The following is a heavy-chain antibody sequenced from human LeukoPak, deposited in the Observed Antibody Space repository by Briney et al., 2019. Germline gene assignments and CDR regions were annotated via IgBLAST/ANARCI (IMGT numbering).Heavy chain of an antibody. CDR3: AKAIGSIIIGYLDY. V-gene: IGHV3-23*01. CDR1: GFTFSSHA. J-gene: IGHJ4*02. D-gene: IGHD1-14*01. CDR2: ISDSGGRT. Sequence: PGGSLRLSCAASGFTFSSHAMSWVRQAPGKGLEWVSSISDSGGRTFYADSVKGRLTISRDNSKSTLDLQVNSLRAEDTAVYYCAKAIGSIIIGYLDYWGQGSLVTVSS.